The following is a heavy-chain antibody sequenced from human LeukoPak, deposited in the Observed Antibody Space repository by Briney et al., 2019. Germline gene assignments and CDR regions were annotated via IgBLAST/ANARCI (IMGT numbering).Heavy chain of an antibody. Sequence: GRSLTLSCAASGFTFDDYAMHWVRQAPGKGLEWVSGISWNSGSIGYADSVKGRFTISRDNAKNSLYLQMNSLRAEDTALYYCAKENNYVMDVWGQGTTVTVSS. D-gene: IGHD1/OR15-1a*01. CDR2: ISWNSGSI. J-gene: IGHJ6*02. V-gene: IGHV3-9*01. CDR3: AKENNYVMDV. CDR1: GFTFDDYA.